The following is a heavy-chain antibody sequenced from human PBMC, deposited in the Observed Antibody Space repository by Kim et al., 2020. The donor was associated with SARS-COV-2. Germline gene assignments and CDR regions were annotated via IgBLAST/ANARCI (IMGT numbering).Heavy chain of an antibody. D-gene: IGHD2-15*01. V-gene: IGHV4-34*01. Sequence: SETLSLTCAVYGGSFSGYYWSWIRQPPGKGLEWIGEINHSGSTNYNPSLKSRVTISVDTSKNQFSLKLSSVTAADTAVYYCARGYQDCSGGSCYKRWVRNWFDPWGQGTLVTVSS. CDR1: GGSFSGYY. CDR2: INHSGST. J-gene: IGHJ5*02. CDR3: ARGYQDCSGGSCYKRWVRNWFDP.